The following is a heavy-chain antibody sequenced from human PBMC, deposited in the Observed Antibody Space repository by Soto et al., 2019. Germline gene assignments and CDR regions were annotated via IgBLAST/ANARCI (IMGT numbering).Heavy chain of an antibody. Sequence: QVQLVQSGAEVKKPGASVKVSCKASGYTFTSYGXXXXXXXXXXGLEWMGWISAYNGNTHYAQKLQGRVTMTTDTXXXXXXXXXXXXXXXXXXXXXXXXXXXXXXLDYWGQGTLVTVSS. CDR3: XXXXXXXXLDY. J-gene: IGHJ4*02. CDR1: GYTFTSYG. CDR2: ISAYNGNT. V-gene: IGHV1-18*01.